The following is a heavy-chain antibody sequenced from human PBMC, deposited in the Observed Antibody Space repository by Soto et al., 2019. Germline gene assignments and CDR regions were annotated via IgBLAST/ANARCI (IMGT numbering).Heavy chain of an antibody. V-gene: IGHV3-30*04. CDR3: ARPSRSPYLYSHGMDF. CDR2: VSSDGTNR. Sequence: QVQLVESGGGVVQPGRSLRLSCTSSGFTLSNFAIHCVRQAPGKGLEWVSVVSSDGTNRYYSDSVRGRFTVSRDNSKSTVYLDMNSLSAEDSAVDYFARPSRSPYLYSHGMDFWGKGTSVIVSS. CDR1: GFTLSNFA. J-gene: IGHJ6*04. D-gene: IGHD2-21*01.